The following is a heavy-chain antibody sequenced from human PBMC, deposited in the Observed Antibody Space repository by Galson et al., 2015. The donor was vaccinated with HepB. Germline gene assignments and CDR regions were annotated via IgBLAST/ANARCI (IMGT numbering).Heavy chain of an antibody. CDR3: AADRYCGGNCYSSDAFDI. CDR2: IVVGSGDT. V-gene: IGHV1-58*01. J-gene: IGHJ3*02. D-gene: IGHD2-21*01. Sequence: SVKVSCKASGFTFSSSAVQWVRQTRRQRLEWIGWIVVGSGDTNSAQKFQERVTITRDMSTSTAYMELSSLRSEDTAVYYCAADRYCGGNCYSSDAFDIWGQGTMVTVSS. CDR1: GFTFSSSA.